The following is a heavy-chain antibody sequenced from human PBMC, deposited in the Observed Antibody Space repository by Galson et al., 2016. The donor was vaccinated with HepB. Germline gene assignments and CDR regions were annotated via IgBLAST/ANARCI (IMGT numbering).Heavy chain of an antibody. CDR2: FRGETDSGTA. CDR1: GLTLSNVW. Sequence: SLRLSCAASGLTLSNVWMTWVRQAPGKGLEWIGRFRGETDSGTADYAALVEGRFAISGDDSKNMLYLQMNSLKTEDTGVYYCCTDRGGPLDVWGQGTTVIVSS. CDR3: CTDRGGPLDV. J-gene: IGHJ6*02. V-gene: IGHV3-15*01.